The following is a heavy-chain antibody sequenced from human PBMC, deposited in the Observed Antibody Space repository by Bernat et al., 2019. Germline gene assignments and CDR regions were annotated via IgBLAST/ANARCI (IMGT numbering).Heavy chain of an antibody. J-gene: IGHJ6*03. CDR1: GGSISSGDYY. D-gene: IGHD2-2*01. CDR2: IYYSGST. V-gene: IGHV4-30-4*01. CDR3: ARGHIVVVPAADYGFPQHADYMDV. Sequence: QVQLQESGPGLVKPSQTLSLTCTVSGGSISSGDYYWSWIRQPPGKGLEWIGYIYYSGSTYYNPSLKSRVTISVDTSKNQFSLKLSSVTAADTAVYYCARGHIVVVPAADYGFPQHADYMDVWGKGTTVTVSS.